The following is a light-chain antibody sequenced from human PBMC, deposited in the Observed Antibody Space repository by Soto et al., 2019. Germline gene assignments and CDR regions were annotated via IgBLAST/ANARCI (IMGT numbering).Light chain of an antibody. CDR1: SSDVGGYNY. CDR2: DVS. V-gene: IGLV2-11*01. CDR3: CSYAGSYTFVV. J-gene: IGLJ1*01. Sequence: QSALTQPRSVSGSPGQSVTISCTGTSSDVGGYNYVSWYQQHPGKAPKLMIYDVSKRPSGVPDRFSGSKSGNTASLTISELQAEDEADYYCCSYAGSYTFVVFGTGTKLTVL.